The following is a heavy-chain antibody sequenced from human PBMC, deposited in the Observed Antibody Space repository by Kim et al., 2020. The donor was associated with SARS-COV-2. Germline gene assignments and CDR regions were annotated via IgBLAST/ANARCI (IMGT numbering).Heavy chain of an antibody. Sequence: GESLKISCKGSGYSFTSYWIGWVRQMPGKGLEWMGIIYPGDSDTRYSPSFQGQVTISADKSISTAYLQWSSLKASDTAMYYCARPYCSSTSCYEYAFDIWGQGTMVTVSS. D-gene: IGHD2-2*01. CDR1: GYSFTSYW. V-gene: IGHV5-51*01. CDR3: ARPYCSSTSCYEYAFDI. J-gene: IGHJ3*02. CDR2: IYPGDSDT.